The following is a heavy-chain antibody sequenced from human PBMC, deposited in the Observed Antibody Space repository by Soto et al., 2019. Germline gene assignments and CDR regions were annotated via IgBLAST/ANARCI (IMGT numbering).Heavy chain of an antibody. D-gene: IGHD6-19*01. CDR2: ISYYGSNK. Sequence: PGGSLRLSCAASGFTFSSYGMHWVRQAPGKGLEWVAFISYYGSNKYYADSVMGRFTISRDNSKNTLFLQMNSLRAEDTAVYYCAKDPAVAGTFDYWGQGTLVTVSS. CDR3: AKDPAVAGTFDY. V-gene: IGHV3-30*18. J-gene: IGHJ4*02. CDR1: GFTFSSYG.